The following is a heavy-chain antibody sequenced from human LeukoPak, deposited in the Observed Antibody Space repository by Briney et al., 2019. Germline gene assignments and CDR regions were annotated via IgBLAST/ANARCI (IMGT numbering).Heavy chain of an antibody. J-gene: IGHJ3*02. CDR2: INQDGSEK. D-gene: IGHD2-2*01. CDR3: ARDIDCSSTSCYDDAFDI. CDR1: GFTFSSYW. V-gene: IGHV3-7*01. Sequence: GGSLRLSCAASGFTFSSYWMSWVRQAPGKGLEWVANINQDGSEKHYVDSVEGRFTISRDNAKNSLYLQMNSLRAEDTAVYYCARDIDCSSTSCYDDAFDIWGQGTMVTVSS.